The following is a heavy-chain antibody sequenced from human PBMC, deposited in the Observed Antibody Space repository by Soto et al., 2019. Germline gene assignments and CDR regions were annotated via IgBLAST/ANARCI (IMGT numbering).Heavy chain of an antibody. V-gene: IGHV4-39*01. Sequence: SETLSLTCTVSGDSIISSDFYWGWVRQPPGKGLEWIGSIFYLGSSYYNPSLKSRVTMSVDTSKNQFSLRLRSVAAADTALYFCARHSLALRKNNWFDPWGQGIMVTVSS. CDR2: IFYLGSS. J-gene: IGHJ5*02. CDR1: GDSIISSDFY. CDR3: ARHSLALRKNNWFDP. D-gene: IGHD3-3*02.